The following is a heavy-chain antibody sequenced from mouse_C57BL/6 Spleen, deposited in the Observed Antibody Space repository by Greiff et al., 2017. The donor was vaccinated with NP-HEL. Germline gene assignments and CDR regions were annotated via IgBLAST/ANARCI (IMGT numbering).Heavy chain of an antibody. CDR2: IYPGSGNT. CDR1: GYTFTDYY. CDR3: AREGDGYYGGFAY. V-gene: IGHV1-76*01. D-gene: IGHD2-3*01. Sequence: QVQLQQSGAELVRPGASVKLSCKASGYTFTDYYINWVKQRPGQGLEWIARIYPGSGNTYYNEKFKGKATLTAEKSSSTAYMQLSSLTSEDSAVYSCAREGDGYYGGFAYWGQGTLVTVSA. J-gene: IGHJ3*01.